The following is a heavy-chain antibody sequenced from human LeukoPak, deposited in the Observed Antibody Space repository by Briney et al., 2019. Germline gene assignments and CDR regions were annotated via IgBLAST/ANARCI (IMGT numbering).Heavy chain of an antibody. J-gene: IGHJ4*02. D-gene: IGHD6-19*01. CDR2: ISESGAST. V-gene: IGHV3-23*01. CDR1: AFTFNTFDNFA. Sequence: GGSLKLSCSVSAFTFNTFDNFAMNWVRQAPGKGLEWVAAISESGASTYYVASVKGRFTISRDNSKNTLYLQMNSLRAEDTAVYYCAKDRQQWLVPEYYFDYWGQGTLVTVSS. CDR3: AKDRQQWLVPEYYFDY.